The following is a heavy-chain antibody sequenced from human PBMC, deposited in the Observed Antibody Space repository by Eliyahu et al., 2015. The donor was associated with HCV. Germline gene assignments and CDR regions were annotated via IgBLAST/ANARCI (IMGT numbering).Heavy chain of an antibody. D-gene: IGHD3-3*01. Sequence: EVQLVESGGGLVQPGGSLRLSCAASGFTFXSYSMHWVRQAPGKGLQWVSYXXXSSSSIYYAXAVKGRFTISRXNAKNSLYLQMNSLRAEDTXVYYXAREAKQYYDHSEFDPWGQGTLVTVSS. CDR1: GFTFXSYS. CDR2: XXXSSSSI. J-gene: IGHJ5*02. V-gene: IGHV3-48*01. CDR3: AREAKQYYDHSEFDP.